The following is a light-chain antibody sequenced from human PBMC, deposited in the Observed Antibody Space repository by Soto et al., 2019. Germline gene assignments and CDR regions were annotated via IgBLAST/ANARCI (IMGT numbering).Light chain of an antibody. CDR2: KAS. CDR3: QQYNEWPPLT. V-gene: IGKV1-5*03. CDR1: QSISVW. J-gene: IGKJ4*01. Sequence: IQMTQSPSTLSASVGDRVTITCRASQSISVWLAWYQQKAGKAPNLLIYKASRLESGVPSRFSGSGSETEFTLTISSLQSEDFAVYYCQQYNEWPPLTFGGGTKVDIK.